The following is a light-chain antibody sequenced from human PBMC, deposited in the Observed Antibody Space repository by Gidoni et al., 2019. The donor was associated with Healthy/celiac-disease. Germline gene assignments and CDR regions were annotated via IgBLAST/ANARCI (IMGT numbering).Light chain of an antibody. CDR3: QKYNSAPLT. Sequence: DIQMTQSPSSLSASVGDRVTITCRASQGISNYLAWYQQKPGKVPKLRVYAASTLHSGVPSRFSCSGSGTDFTLTISSLQPEVVATYYCQKYNSAPLTFGGGTKVEIK. CDR2: AAS. J-gene: IGKJ4*01. V-gene: IGKV1-27*01. CDR1: QGISNY.